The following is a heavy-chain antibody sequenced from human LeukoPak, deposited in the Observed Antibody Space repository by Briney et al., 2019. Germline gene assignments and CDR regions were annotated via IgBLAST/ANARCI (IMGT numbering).Heavy chain of an antibody. CDR1: GYTFTGYY. V-gene: IGHV3-30*18. D-gene: IGHD3-10*01. CDR2: ISYDGSNK. CDR3: AKGFRPFDY. J-gene: IGHJ4*02. Sequence: SCKASGYTFTGYYMHWVRQAPGKGLEWVAVISYDGSNKYYADSVKGRFTISRDNSKNTLYLQMDSLRAEDTAVYYCAKGFRPFDYWGQGTLVTVSS.